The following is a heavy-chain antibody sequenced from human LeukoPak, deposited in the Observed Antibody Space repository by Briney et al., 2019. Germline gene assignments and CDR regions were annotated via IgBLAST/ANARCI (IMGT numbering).Heavy chain of an antibody. D-gene: IGHD3-10*01. V-gene: IGHV4-4*07. J-gene: IGHJ3*02. CDR2: IYTSGSN. CDR3: ARDHPRYNTYYYGSGSYYDAFDI. Sequence: KPSETLSLTCTVSGRSITSYYWSWIRQPAGKGLEWIGRIYTSGSNNYNPSLKSRFTMPVDTSKNQFSLKLSSVTDADTAVYYCARDHPRYNTYYYGSGSYYDAFDIWGQGTMVTVSS. CDR1: GRSITSYY.